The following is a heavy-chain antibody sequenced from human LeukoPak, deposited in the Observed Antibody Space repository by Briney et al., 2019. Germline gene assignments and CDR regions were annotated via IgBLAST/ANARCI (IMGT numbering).Heavy chain of an antibody. V-gene: IGHV4-4*07. J-gene: IGHJ6*03. D-gene: IGHD3-3*01. CDR2: IYTSGST. CDR3: ARDLTIFGVVTGTYYYMDV. Sequence: PSETLSLTCTVSGGSISSYYWSWIRQPAGKGLERIGRIYTSGSTNYNPSLKSRVTISVDKSKNQFSLKLSSVTAADTAVYYCARDLTIFGVVTGTYYYMDVWGKGTTVTVSS. CDR1: GGSISSYY.